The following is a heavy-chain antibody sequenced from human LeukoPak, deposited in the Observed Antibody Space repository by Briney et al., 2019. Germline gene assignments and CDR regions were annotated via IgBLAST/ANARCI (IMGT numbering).Heavy chain of an antibody. Sequence: ASVKVSCKASGYTFTSYAMHWVRQAPGQRLEWMGWINAGNGNTKYSQKFQGGVTITRDTSASTAYMELSSLRSEDTAVYYCARGAVYSYGSLGYWGQGTLVTVSS. CDR2: INAGNGNT. J-gene: IGHJ4*02. CDR3: ARGAVYSYGSLGY. CDR1: GYTFTSYA. D-gene: IGHD5-18*01. V-gene: IGHV1-3*01.